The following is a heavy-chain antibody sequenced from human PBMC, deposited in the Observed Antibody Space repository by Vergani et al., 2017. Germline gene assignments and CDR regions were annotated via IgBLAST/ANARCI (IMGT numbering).Heavy chain of an antibody. Sequence: EVQLVESGGGLVQPGGSLKLSCAASGFTFSGSAMHWVRQASGKGLEWVGRIRSKANSYATAYDASVKGRFTISRDDSKTTAYLQMNSLKTEDTALYYCTSCKFEYGDYVYCFAYGGEGSLVTVS. CDR3: TSCKFEYGDYVYCFAY. J-gene: IGHJ4*02. CDR2: IRSKANSYAT. V-gene: IGHV3-73*01. CDR1: GFTFSGSA. D-gene: IGHD4-17*01.